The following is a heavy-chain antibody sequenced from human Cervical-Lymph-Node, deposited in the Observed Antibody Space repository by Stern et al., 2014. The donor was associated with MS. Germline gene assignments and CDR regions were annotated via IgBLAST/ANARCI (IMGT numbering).Heavy chain of an antibody. CDR3: ARNYYDKSGFLDTGDY. CDR1: GYALTDYY. Sequence: VQLVQSGAEAKKPGASVRVSCKASGYALTDYYLHWVRQAPEQGLEWMGWINPNSGGTFYTQMFQGRVTMTGDTATNTAYMELSRLTSDDTAIYYCARNYYDKSGFLDTGDYWGQGTLVTVSS. D-gene: IGHD3-22*01. CDR2: INPNSGGT. V-gene: IGHV1-2*02. J-gene: IGHJ4*02.